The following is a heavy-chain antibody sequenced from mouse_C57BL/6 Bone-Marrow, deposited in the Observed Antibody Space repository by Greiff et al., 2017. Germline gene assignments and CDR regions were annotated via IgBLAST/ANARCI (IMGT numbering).Heavy chain of an antibody. CDR1: GYSITSGYY. CDR2: ISYDGSN. J-gene: IGHJ2*01. CDR3: AREGYYVGGFDY. Sequence: EVKLQESGPGLVKPSQSLSLTCSVTGYSITSGYYWNWIRQFPGNKLEWMGYISYDGSNNYNPSLKNRISITRDTSKNQFFLKLNSVTTEDTATYYCAREGYYVGGFDYWGQGTTLTVSS. D-gene: IGHD2-3*01. V-gene: IGHV3-6*01.